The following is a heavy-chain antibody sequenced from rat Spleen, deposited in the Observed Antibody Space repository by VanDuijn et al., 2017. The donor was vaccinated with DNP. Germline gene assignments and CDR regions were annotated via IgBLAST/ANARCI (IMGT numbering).Heavy chain of an antibody. J-gene: IGHJ4*01. CDR3: ATPINYGSYDAMDA. CDR2: ISYDGGST. D-gene: IGHD1-3*01. CDR1: GFTFSDYY. Sequence: EVQLVESGGGLVQPGRSLKLSCAASGFTFSDYYMAWVRQAPTKGLEWVAYISYDGGSTYYGDSVKGRFTISRDNAKSTLYLQMNSLRSEDTATYYCATPINYGSYDAMDAWGQGTSVTVSS. V-gene: IGHV5-20*01.